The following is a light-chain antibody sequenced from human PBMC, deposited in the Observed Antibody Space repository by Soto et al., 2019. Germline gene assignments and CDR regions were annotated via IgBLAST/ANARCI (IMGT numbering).Light chain of an antibody. CDR1: ESIDTY. CDR2: DAS. Sequence: DIVLTQSPATLSLSPGERATLSCRASESIDTYLVWYQQKPGQAPRLLIYDASHRATGIPARFSGSGSGTHFTLAISSLQPEDFAVYYCQQRTNWPPWTFGQGTKVDIK. J-gene: IGKJ1*01. CDR3: QQRTNWPPWT. V-gene: IGKV3-11*01.